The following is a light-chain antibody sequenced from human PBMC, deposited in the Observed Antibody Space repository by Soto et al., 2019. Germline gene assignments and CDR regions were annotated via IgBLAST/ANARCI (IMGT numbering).Light chain of an antibody. CDR2: GVS. CDR3: QVWDSSSDRLVV. Sequence: QSALTQPRSVSGSPGQSVTISCTGTTSDIGAYNYVSWYQQHPGKAPKLIIYGVSKRPSGVPERFSGSNSGNTATLTISRVEAGDEADYYCQVWDSSSDRLVVFGGGTKLTVL. V-gene: IGLV2-11*01. J-gene: IGLJ2*01. CDR1: TSDIGAYNY.